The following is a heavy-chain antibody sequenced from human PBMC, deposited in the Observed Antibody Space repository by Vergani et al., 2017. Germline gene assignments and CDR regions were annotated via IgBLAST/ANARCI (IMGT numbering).Heavy chain of an antibody. CDR1: GFIFKNHG. CDR3: VRHSWFRSCKSVSCSSWEY. V-gene: IGHV3-33*01. CDR2: IWDDGSKK. D-gene: IGHD2/OR15-2a*01. Sequence: QVQLVESGGGVVQPGTSLRLSCAASGFIFKNHGMQWVRQAPGKGLEWVALIWDDGSKKNYGDSMKGRFTISRDNSKDTLYLEMNSLRGEDSAVYYCVRHSWFRSCKSVSCSSWEYWVQGTPVTVS. J-gene: IGHJ4*02.